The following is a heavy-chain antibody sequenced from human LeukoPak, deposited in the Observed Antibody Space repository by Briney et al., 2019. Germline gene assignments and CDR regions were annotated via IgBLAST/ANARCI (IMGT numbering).Heavy chain of an antibody. D-gene: IGHD5-24*01. CDR3: ARIRVEMATSLYLDY. V-gene: IGHV3-21*01. CDR2: ISSSSSYI. CDR1: GFTFSSYS. Sequence: GGSLRLSCAASGFTFSSYSMSWVRQAPGKGLEWVSSISSSSSYIYYADSVKGRFTISRDNAKNSLYLQMNSLRAEDTAVYYCARIRVEMATSLYLDYWGQGTLVTVSS. J-gene: IGHJ4*02.